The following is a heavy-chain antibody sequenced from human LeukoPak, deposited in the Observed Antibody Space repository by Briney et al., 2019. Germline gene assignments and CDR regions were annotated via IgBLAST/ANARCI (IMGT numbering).Heavy chain of an antibody. D-gene: IGHD6-19*01. Sequence: PGGSLRLSCAASGFTFGTYAMSWVRQAPGKGLEGVSCISGSGGTTYYADSVKGRFTVSRDNSKNTLFLQMNSLRPEDTAVYYCAKDTGSSGWYRLKPDYWGQGALVTVSS. V-gene: IGHV3-23*01. CDR1: GFTFGTYA. CDR3: AKDTGSSGWYRLKPDY. J-gene: IGHJ4*02. CDR2: ISGSGGTT.